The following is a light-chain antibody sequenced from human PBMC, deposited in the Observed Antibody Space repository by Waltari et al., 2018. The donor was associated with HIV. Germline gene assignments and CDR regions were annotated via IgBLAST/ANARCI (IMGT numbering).Light chain of an antibody. CDR1: SCVVGAYNY. V-gene: IGLV2-23*02. J-gene: IGLJ1*01. CDR2: GVS. CDR3: CSFAGSSTYV. Sequence: QSALPQPSSLSGSPGQSLTTSCTGTSCVVGAYNYVSSYQQHPGKAPKLMLYGVSERPSGVSDRFSGSKSGDTASLTIGGLQAEDEADYYCCSFAGSSTYVFGTGTKVTVL.